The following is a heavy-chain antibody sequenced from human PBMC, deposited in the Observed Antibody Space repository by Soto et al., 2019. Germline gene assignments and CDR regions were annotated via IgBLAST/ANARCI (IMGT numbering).Heavy chain of an antibody. CDR3: ARDLVDTAMGYYYGMYV. J-gene: IGHJ6*02. D-gene: IGHD5-18*01. CDR1: GGTFSSYA. V-gene: IGHV1-69*01. CDR2: IIPIFGTA. Sequence: QVQLVQSGAEVKKPGSSVKVSCKASGGTFSSYAISWVRQAPGQGLEWMGGIIPIFGTANYAQKFQGRVTIHADESTSTAYRELSSLRSEDTAVYYCARDLVDTAMGYYYGMYVWCQGTTVTVSS.